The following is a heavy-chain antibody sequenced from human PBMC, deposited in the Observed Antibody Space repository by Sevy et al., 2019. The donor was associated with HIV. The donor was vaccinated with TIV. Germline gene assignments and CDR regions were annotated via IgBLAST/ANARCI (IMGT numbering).Heavy chain of an antibody. D-gene: IGHD3-22*01. CDR2: IRDDGSIK. CDR3: AKDSTFVSLYYNSRGYGALRSYFDS. J-gene: IGHJ4*02. Sequence: GGSLRLSCAASGFTFTSYGMHWVRQAPGKGLEWVAFIRDDGSIKSYAESVKGRVTISRDNSKNTVYLEMDSLTGEDTAVYYCAKDSTFVSLYYNSRGYGALRSYFDSWGQGALATVSS. V-gene: IGHV3-30*02. CDR1: GFTFTSYG.